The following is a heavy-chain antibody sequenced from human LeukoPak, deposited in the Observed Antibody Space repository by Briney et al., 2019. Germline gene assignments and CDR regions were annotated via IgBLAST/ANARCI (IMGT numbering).Heavy chain of an antibody. CDR2: VHGDGYSI. CDR1: GFPFSSYA. Sequence: GGSLRLSCTASGFPFSSYAIYWVRQAQGKGLVWVARVHGDGYSISCADSVRGRFTISRDNAKDTLYLHMNSLRPEDTAVYYCATAQVGAPTDFWGQGTRVTVSS. CDR3: ATAQVGAPTDF. V-gene: IGHV3-74*01. J-gene: IGHJ4*02. D-gene: IGHD1-26*01.